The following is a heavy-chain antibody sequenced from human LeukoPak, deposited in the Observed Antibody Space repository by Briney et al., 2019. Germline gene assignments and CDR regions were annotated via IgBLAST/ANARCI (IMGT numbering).Heavy chain of an antibody. J-gene: IGHJ5*02. CDR1: GGSISSGDYY. V-gene: IGHV4-30-4*08. D-gene: IGHD2-2*01. Sequence: SETLSLTCTVSGGSISSGDYYWSWIRQPPGKGLEWIGYIYYSGSTYYNPSLKSRVTISVDTSKNQFSLKLSSVTAADTAVYYCAREPPFCSTTNCYVSWFDPWGQGTLDTVSS. CDR2: IYYSGST. CDR3: AREPPFCSTTNCYVSWFDP.